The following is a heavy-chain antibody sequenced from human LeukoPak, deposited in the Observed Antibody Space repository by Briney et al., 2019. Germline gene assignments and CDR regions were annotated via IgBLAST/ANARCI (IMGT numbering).Heavy chain of an antibody. D-gene: IGHD6-19*01. Sequence: PGGSLRLSCAASGFTFSSYGMHWVRQAPGKGLEWVALIWFDGSNKYYADSVKGRFTISRDNSKNTLYLQLNSLRAEDTAVYYCARGSAVAGMDTENDYWGQGTLVTVSS. CDR1: GFTFSSYG. CDR3: ARGSAVAGMDTENDY. CDR2: IWFDGSNK. J-gene: IGHJ4*02. V-gene: IGHV3-33*01.